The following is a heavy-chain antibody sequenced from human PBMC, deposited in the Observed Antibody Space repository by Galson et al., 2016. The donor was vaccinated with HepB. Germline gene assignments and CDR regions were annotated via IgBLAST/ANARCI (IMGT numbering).Heavy chain of an antibody. Sequence: SLRLSCAVSGFNVSSYAMSWVRQAPGKGLEWVSSLSGIGGRKFYTDPVKGRSTIFRDNSRNTLYLQMDSLRAEDTALYYCSRGQGSTWYFLGYYYYAMDVWGQGTTVTVSS. D-gene: IGHD6-13*01. CDR1: GFNVSSYA. CDR2: LSGIGGRK. CDR3: SRGQGSTWYFLGYYYYAMDV. V-gene: IGHV3-23*01. J-gene: IGHJ6*02.